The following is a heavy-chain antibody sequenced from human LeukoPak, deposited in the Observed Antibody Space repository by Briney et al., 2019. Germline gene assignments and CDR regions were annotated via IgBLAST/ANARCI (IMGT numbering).Heavy chain of an antibody. Sequence: GGSLRLSCAVSGFTFDDYAMHWVRQVPGKGLEWVSGINWNSDSIGYADSVKGRFTTPRDNAKNSLYLQMNSLRAEDTAFYYCAINGGGDSGYGNFDYWGQGTLVTVSS. D-gene: IGHD5-12*01. CDR2: INWNSDSI. J-gene: IGHJ4*02. V-gene: IGHV3-9*01. CDR1: GFTFDDYA. CDR3: AINGGGDSGYGNFDY.